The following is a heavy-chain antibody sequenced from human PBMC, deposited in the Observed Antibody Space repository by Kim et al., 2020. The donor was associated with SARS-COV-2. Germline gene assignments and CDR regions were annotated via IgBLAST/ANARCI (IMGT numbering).Heavy chain of an antibody. CDR2: NK. CDR3: ARDPGYGMDV. Sequence: NKDHVDPVKGQFTISRDNSKNTLYLQMNRLRAEDTAVYYCARDPGYGMDVWGQGTTVTVSS. V-gene: IGHV3-30*01. J-gene: IGHJ6*02.